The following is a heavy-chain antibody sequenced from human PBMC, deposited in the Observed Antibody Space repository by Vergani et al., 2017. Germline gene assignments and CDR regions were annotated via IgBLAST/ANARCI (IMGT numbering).Heavy chain of an antibody. CDR3: ARRSSSYYFDI. J-gene: IGHJ5*02. Sequence: QVNLQESGPGLVKPSETLSLTCSVSGGSMSGYYWSWIRQPPGKELEWIGYMYHSGSTNYNPSLETRVTISGDTSKNYFFLTLSSVTAADTAMYYCARRSSSYYFDIWGQGVLITVSS. CDR2: MYHSGST. V-gene: IGHV4-59*08. CDR1: GGSMSGYY. D-gene: IGHD3-22*01.